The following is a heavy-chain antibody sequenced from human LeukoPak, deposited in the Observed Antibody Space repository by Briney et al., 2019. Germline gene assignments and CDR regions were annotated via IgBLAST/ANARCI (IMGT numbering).Heavy chain of an antibody. J-gene: IGHJ4*02. CDR3: AREPTSMGSDY. CDR1: GFTFSSYS. CDR2: ISSSSSYI. D-gene: IGHD5-18*01. Sequence: GGSLRLSCAASGFTFSSYSMNWVRQAPGKGLEWVSSISSSSSYIYYTDSVKGRFTISRDNAKNSLYLQMNSLRADDAAVYYCAREPTSMGSDYWGQGTLVTVSS. V-gene: IGHV3-21*01.